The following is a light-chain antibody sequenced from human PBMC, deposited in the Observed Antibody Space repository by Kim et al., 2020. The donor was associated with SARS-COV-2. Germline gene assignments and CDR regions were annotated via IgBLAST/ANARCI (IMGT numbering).Light chain of an antibody. CDR1: RLDVGGYNY. CDR2: DVH. V-gene: IGLV2-14*03. CDR3: SSWASTNSYV. Sequence: QSALTQPASVSGSPGQSITISCTGTRLDVGGYNYVSWYQQHPGKAPKLMIYDVHKRPTGVSDRFSGSKSGNTASLTISGLQAEDEADYYCSSWASTNSYVFGTGTKVTVL. J-gene: IGLJ1*01.